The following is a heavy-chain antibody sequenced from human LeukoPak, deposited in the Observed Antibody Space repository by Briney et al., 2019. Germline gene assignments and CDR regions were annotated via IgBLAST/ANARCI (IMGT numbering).Heavy chain of an antibody. J-gene: IGHJ4*02. CDR3: ARGPYGSGSYYSPFDY. CDR1: GFTFSSYA. CDR2: INWNGGTT. D-gene: IGHD3-10*01. V-gene: IGHV3-20*04. Sequence: PGGSLRLSCAASGFTFSSYAMSWVRQVPGKGLEWVSGINWNGGTTDYADSVKGRFTISRDNAKNSLYLQVNSLRAEDTALYYCARGPYGSGSYYSPFDYWGQGTLVTVSS.